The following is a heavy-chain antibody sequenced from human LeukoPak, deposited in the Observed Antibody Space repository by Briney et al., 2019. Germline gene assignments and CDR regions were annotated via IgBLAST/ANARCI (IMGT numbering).Heavy chain of an antibody. CDR2: ISSSSSYI. J-gene: IGHJ4*02. V-gene: IGHV3-21*04. CDR3: VRHALGGIIS. D-gene: IGHD3-16*02. CDR1: GFTFSSYS. Sequence: GGSLRLSCAASGFTFSSYSMNWVRQAPGKGLEWVSSISSSSSYIYYADSVKGRFTISRDNAKNSLHLQMNSLKTEDTAVYYCVRHALGGIISWGQGTLVTVSS.